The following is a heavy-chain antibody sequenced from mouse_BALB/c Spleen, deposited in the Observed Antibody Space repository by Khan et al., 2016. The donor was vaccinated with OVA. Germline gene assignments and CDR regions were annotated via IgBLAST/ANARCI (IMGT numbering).Heavy chain of an antibody. D-gene: IGHD1-1*02. V-gene: IGHV1-69*02. CDR1: GYTFTNYW. CDR2: VYPSDSYT. Sequence: QVHLQQPGAELVRPGASVKLSCKASGYTFTNYWINWVKQRPGQGLEWIGNVYPSDSYTNYNQTFKDKATLTVDKSSSTASMHLIRPTSDDSAVYYCTGEGVGGSAFAYWGQGTLVTVSA. CDR3: TGEGVGGSAFAY. J-gene: IGHJ3*01.